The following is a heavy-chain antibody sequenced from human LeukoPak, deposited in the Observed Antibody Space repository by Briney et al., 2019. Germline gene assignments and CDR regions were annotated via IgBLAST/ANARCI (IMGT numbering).Heavy chain of an antibody. CDR3: AAPELLWFGGWDWFDP. D-gene: IGHD3-10*01. V-gene: IGHV1-2*06. CDR1: GYTFTGYY. Sequence: AASVKVSCKAPGYTFTGYYMHWVRPAPGQGLEWMGRINPNSGGTNYAQKFQGRVTMTRDTSISTAYMELSRLRSDDTAVYYCAAPELLWFGGWDWFDPWGQGTLVTVSS. J-gene: IGHJ5*02. CDR2: INPNSGGT.